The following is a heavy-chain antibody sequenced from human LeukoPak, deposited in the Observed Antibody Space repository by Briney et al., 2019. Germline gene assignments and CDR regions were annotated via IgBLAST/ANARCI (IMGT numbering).Heavy chain of an antibody. CDR2: ISAYNGNT. D-gene: IGHD3-10*01. Sequence: ASVKVSCKASGGTFNSYAISWVRQAPGQGLEWMGWISAYNGNTNYAQKLQGRVTMTTDTSTSIAYMELRSLRSDDTAVYYCARDLGALRITMVRGTYNWFDPWGQGTLVTVSS. V-gene: IGHV1-18*01. CDR3: ARDLGALRITMVRGTYNWFDP. J-gene: IGHJ5*02. CDR1: GGTFNSYA.